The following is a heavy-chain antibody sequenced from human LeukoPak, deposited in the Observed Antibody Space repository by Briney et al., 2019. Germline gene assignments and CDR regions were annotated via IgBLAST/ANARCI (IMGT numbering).Heavy chain of an antibody. Sequence: GGSLKFSCAASGFTFNSYWMSWVRQAPGKGLEWVANIKQDGSEKYYVDSVKGRFTISRDNAKNSLYLQMNGLRADDTALYYCTRDAFQSGPWTYRFDYWGQGTLVTVSS. CDR3: TRDAFQSGPWTYRFDY. D-gene: IGHD3-16*02. V-gene: IGHV3-7*03. J-gene: IGHJ4*02. CDR1: GFTFNSYW. CDR2: IKQDGSEK.